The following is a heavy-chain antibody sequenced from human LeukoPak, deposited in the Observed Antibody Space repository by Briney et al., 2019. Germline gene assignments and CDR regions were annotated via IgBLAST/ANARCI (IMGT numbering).Heavy chain of an antibody. CDR2: IKQDGSEK. V-gene: IGHV3-7*01. Sequence: GGSLRLSCAASGFTFSSYWMSWVRQAPGEGLEWVANIKQDGSEKYYVDSVKGRFTISRDNAKNSLYLQMNSLRAEDTAVYYCARDPDYYDSSGYFDYWGQGTLVTVSS. CDR1: GFTFSSYW. J-gene: IGHJ4*02. CDR3: ARDPDYYDSSGYFDY. D-gene: IGHD3-22*01.